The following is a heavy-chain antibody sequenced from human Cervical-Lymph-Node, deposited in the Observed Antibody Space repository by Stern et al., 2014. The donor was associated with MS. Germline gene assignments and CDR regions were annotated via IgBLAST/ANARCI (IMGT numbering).Heavy chain of an antibody. D-gene: IGHD3-22*01. CDR3: ASYYYDSSGYLYYFDY. Sequence: QDQLVQSGAEVKKPGASVKVSCKASGYTFTSYAMHWVRQAPGQRLEWMGWINAGNGNTKYSQKFQGRVTITRDTSASTAYMELSSLRSEDTAVYYCASYYYDSSGYLYYFDYWGQGTLVTVSS. V-gene: IGHV1-3*01. J-gene: IGHJ4*02. CDR2: INAGNGNT. CDR1: GYTFTSYA.